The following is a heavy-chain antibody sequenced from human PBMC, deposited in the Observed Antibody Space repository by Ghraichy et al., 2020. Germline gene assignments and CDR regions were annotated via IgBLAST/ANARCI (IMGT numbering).Heavy chain of an antibody. CDR2: INHSGST. CDR3: AREYYGSGNYFDY. CDR1: GGSFSGYY. J-gene: IGHJ4*02. D-gene: IGHD3-10*01. Sequence: SETLSLTCAVYGGSFSGYYWSWIRQPPGKGLEWIGEINHSGSTNYNPSLKSRVTISVDTSKNQFSLKLSSVTAADTAVYYCAREYYGSGNYFDYWGRGTLVTVSS. V-gene: IGHV4-34*01.